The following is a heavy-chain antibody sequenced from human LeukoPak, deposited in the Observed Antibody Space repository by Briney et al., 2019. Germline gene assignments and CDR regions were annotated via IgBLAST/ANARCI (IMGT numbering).Heavy chain of an antibody. D-gene: IGHD3-22*01. Sequence: SGGSLRLSCAASGFTFSSYGMSWVRQAPGKGLEWVSAISGSGGSTYYADSVKGRFTISRDNSKNTLYLQMNSLRAEDTAVYYCAKGSGSSGYKNYMDVWGKGTTVTISS. CDR2: ISGSGGST. V-gene: IGHV3-23*01. J-gene: IGHJ6*03. CDR3: AKGSGSSGYKNYMDV. CDR1: GFTFSSYG.